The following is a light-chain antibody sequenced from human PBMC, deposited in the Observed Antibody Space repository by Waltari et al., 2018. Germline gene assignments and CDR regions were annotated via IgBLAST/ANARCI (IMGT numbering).Light chain of an antibody. J-gene: IGKJ1*01. CDR2: GAA. Sequence: EIVMTQSPATLSVSPGERATLSCRASQCVSSNLAWYQQKPGQAPRLPIYGAATRATGIPARFSGSWSGTEFTLTISSLQSEDFAVYYCQQYNNWWTFGQGTKVEIK. CDR1: QCVSSN. V-gene: IGKV3-15*01. CDR3: QQYNNWWT.